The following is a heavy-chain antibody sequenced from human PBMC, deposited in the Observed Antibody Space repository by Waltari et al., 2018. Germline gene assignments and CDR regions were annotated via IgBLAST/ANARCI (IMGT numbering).Heavy chain of an antibody. CDR1: GDSIGSGNYY. CDR3: TKSASCDMDPSCDVVAY. D-gene: IGHD2-15*01. J-gene: IGHJ4*02. Sequence: QVQLQESGPGLVGPSETLSLTCSVSGDSIGSGNYYWGWIRQSAGKGLEWLGRFHTRGSTEHAASLQSRVTISKDTSNNRFSLKLTSVTATDTAVYYCTKSASCDMDPSCDVVAYWGQGTLVTVSA. V-gene: IGHV4-61*02. CDR2: FHTRGST.